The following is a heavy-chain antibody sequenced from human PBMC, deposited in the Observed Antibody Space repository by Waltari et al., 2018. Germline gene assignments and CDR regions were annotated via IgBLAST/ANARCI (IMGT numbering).Heavy chain of an antibody. V-gene: IGHV1-24*01. D-gene: IGHD3-22*01. J-gene: IGHJ4*02. Sequence: QVQLVQSGAEVKKPGASVKVSCKVSGYTLTELSMHWVRQAPGKGLEWMGGLGPEDGETIYAQKFQGRVTMTEDTSTDTAYMELSSLRSEDTAVYYCATLTSRITMIVETPAPYFDYWGQGTLVTVSS. CDR2: LGPEDGET. CDR3: ATLTSRITMIVETPAPYFDY. CDR1: GYTLTELS.